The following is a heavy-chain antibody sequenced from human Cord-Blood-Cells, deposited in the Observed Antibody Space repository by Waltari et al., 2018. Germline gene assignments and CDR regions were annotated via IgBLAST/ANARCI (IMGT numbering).Heavy chain of an antibody. CDR2: ISSSGSTI. CDR1: GFTFRSYE. J-gene: IGHJ4*02. CDR3: ARDLFRVIDY. D-gene: IGHD3-10*01. Sequence: EVQLVESGGGLVQPGGSLRLSCAASGFTFRSYEMNWVRQAPGKGLEWVSYISSSGSTIYYADSVKGRFTISRDNAKNSLYLQMNSLRAEDTAVYYCARDLFRVIDYWGQGTLVTVSS. V-gene: IGHV3-48*03.